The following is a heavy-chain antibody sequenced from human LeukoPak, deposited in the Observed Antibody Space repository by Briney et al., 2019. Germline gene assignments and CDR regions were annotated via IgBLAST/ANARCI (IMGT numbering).Heavy chain of an antibody. CDR3: ARAVRAVAKHWGFDY. V-gene: IGHV4-39*01. J-gene: IGHJ4*02. CDR1: GDSISSSSYY. CDR2: IYYSGST. Sequence: PSETLSLTCTVSGDSISSSSYYWGWIRQPPGKGLEWIGSIYYSGSTYYNPSLKSRVTISVDTSKNQFSLRLSSVTAADTAVYYCARAVRAVAKHWGFDYWGQGTPVTVSS. D-gene: IGHD6-19*01.